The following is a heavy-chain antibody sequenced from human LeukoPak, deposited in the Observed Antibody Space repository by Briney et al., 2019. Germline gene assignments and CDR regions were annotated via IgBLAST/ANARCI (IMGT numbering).Heavy chain of an antibody. CDR1: GGSINSYY. CDR2: IYYSGST. V-gene: IGHV4-59*08. CDR3: ARHQDSSSGWYYFDY. J-gene: IGHJ4*02. Sequence: SETLSLTCTVSGGSINSYYWSWIRQPLGKGLEWIGYIYYSGSTNYNPSLKSRVTISVDTSKNQFSLNLNSVTAADMAVYYCARHQDSSSGWYYFDYWGQGTLVTVSS. D-gene: IGHD6-19*01.